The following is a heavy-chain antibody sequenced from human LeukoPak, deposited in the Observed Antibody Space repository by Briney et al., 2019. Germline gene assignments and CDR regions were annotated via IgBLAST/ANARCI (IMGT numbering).Heavy chain of an antibody. CDR3: ARETRAESYYYYYYMDV. V-gene: IGHV4-39*07. D-gene: IGHD2-2*01. Sequence: SSETLSLTCTVSGGSISSYYWGWIRQPPGKGLEWIGSIYYSGSTYYNPSLKSRVTISVDTSKNQFSLKLSSVTAADTAVYYCARETRAESYYYYYYMDVWGKGTTVTVSS. CDR1: GGSISSYY. CDR2: IYYSGST. J-gene: IGHJ6*03.